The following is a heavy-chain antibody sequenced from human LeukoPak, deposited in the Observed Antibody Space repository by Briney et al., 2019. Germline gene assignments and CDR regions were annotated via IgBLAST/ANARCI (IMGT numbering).Heavy chain of an antibody. CDR3: ARGLFSGSYLDY. CDR2: IYHSGST. CDR1: GYSISSGYY. Sequence: KPSETLSLTCTVSGYSISSGYYWGWIRQPPGKGLEWIGNIYHSGSTDYNPSLKSRVNISVDTSKNQFSLKLSSVTAADTAVYYCARGLFSGSYLDYWGQGTLVTVSS. V-gene: IGHV4-38-2*02. D-gene: IGHD3-10*01. J-gene: IGHJ4*02.